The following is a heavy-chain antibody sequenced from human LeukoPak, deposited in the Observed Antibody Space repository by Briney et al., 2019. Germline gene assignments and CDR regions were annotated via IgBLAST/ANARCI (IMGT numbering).Heavy chain of an antibody. CDR3: TTSLSSSSWSIYYYYAMDV. Sequence: PGGSLRLSCAVSGFTLSNAWINWVRQAPGKGLEWVGRIKSKTDGGTADYAAPVKGRFTISRDDSKNTLYMQMNSLKTEDTAVYYCTTSLSSSSWSIYYYYAMDVWGQGTTVTVSS. CDR1: GFTLSNAW. J-gene: IGHJ6*02. CDR2: IKSKTDGGTA. V-gene: IGHV3-15*01. D-gene: IGHD6-13*01.